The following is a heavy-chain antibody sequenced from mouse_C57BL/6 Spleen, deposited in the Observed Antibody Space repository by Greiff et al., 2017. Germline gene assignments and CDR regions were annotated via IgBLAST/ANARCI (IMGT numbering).Heavy chain of an antibody. CDR2: ISNKANGYTT. CDR1: GFTFTDYY. J-gene: IGHJ4*01. CDR3: ARYVSMDY. Sequence: EVKLMESGGGLVQPGGSLSLSCAASGFTFTDYYMSWVRQPPGKALEWLGFISNKANGYTTEYSAAVKGRFTISRDNSQSILYLQMNALRAEDSDTYCCARYVSMDYWGQGTSVTVSS. V-gene: IGHV7-3*01.